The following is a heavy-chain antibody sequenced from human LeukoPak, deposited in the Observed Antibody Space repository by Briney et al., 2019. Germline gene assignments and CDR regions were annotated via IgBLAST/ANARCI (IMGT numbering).Heavy chain of an antibody. J-gene: IGHJ2*01. Sequence: SQTLSLTCAISGDSVSSNSASWNWLRQSPSRGLEWLGRTYYRSKWYNEYAVSVKSRITINPDTSKNQFSLQLNSVTPDDTAVYYCARAQGYLDLWGRGTLVTVSS. V-gene: IGHV6-1*01. CDR3: ARAQGYLDL. CDR2: TYYRSKWYN. CDR1: GDSVSSNSAS.